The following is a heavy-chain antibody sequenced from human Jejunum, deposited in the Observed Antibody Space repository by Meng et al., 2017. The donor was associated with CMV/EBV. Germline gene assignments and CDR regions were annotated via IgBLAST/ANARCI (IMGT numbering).Heavy chain of an antibody. Sequence: LTCTVSRYSITRGYYWGWIRQPPGKGLEWIGYIYFTGSTNYSPSLRSRATISVDTSKNQFSLKLRSVTAADTAIYYCGRGGSSGREWGQGTLVTVSS. V-gene: IGHV4-38-2*02. J-gene: IGHJ4*02. CDR1: RYSITRGYY. CDR2: IYFTGST. CDR3: GRGGSSGRE. D-gene: IGHD6-19*01.